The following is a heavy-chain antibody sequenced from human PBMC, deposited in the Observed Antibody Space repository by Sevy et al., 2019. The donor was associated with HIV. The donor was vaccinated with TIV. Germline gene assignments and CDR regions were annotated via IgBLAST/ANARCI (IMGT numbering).Heavy chain of an antibody. CDR1: GYTFTGYY. V-gene: IGHV1-2*02. J-gene: IGHJ5*02. D-gene: IGHD3-3*01. Sequence: ASVKVSCKASGYTFTGYYMHWVRQAPGQGLEWMGWINPNSGGTNYAQKFQGRVTMTRDTSISTAYMELSRLRSDDTAVYYWARGGGVTIFGVVISANWFDPWGQGTLVTVSS. CDR2: INPNSGGT. CDR3: ARGGGVTIFGVVISANWFDP.